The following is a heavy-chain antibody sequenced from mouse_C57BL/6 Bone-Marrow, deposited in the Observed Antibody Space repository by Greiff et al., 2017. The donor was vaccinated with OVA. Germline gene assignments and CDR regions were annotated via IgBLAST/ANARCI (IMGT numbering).Heavy chain of an antibody. D-gene: IGHD1-1*02. V-gene: IGHV1-26*01. Sequence: EVQLQQSGPELVKPGASVKISCKASGYTFTDYYMNWVKQSHGKSLEWIGDINPNNGGTSYNQKFKGKATLTVDKSSSTAYMELRSLTSEDSAVYYCARYGLRWYYFDYWGQGTTLTVSS. J-gene: IGHJ2*01. CDR1: GYTFTDYY. CDR2: INPNNGGT. CDR3: ARYGLRWYYFDY.